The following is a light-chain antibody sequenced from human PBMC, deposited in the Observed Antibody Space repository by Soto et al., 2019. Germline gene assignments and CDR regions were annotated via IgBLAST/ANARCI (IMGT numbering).Light chain of an antibody. J-gene: IGLJ1*01. CDR1: SSDVGGYNY. V-gene: IGLV2-14*01. CDR3: SSYTSSSFA. Sequence: QSALTQPASVSGSPGQSITISCTGTSSDVGGYNYVSWYQQHPGKAPKLMIYDVSNRPSGVSNRFSGSKSGNTASLTISELQSEDEADYYCSSYTSSSFAFGTGTKLTVL. CDR2: DVS.